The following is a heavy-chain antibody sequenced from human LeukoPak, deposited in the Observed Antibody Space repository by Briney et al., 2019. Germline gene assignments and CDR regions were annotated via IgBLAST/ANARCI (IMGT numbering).Heavy chain of an antibody. Sequence: PSETLSLTCSISDDSINNDRYFWAWIRQPPGKGLEWIASIYYSGSTYYNPSLKSRVTISVDTSKNQFSLKLSSVTAADTAVYYCARLPYYYGSGSVHFDYWGQGTLVTVSS. V-gene: IGHV4-39*01. CDR3: ARLPYYYGSGSVHFDY. D-gene: IGHD3-10*01. CDR1: DDSINNDRYF. CDR2: IYYSGST. J-gene: IGHJ4*02.